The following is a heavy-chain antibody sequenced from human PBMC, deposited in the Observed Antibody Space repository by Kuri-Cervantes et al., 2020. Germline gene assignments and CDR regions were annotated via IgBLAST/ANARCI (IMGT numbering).Heavy chain of an antibody. CDR1: GFTFSSYS. D-gene: IGHD6-19*01. J-gene: IGHJ4*02. CDR2: ISSSSSTI. V-gene: IGHV3-48*01. Sequence: GESLKISCAASGFTFSSYSMNWVRQAPGKGLEWVSYISSSSSTIYYADSVKGRFTTSRDNAKNSLYLQMNSLRAEDTAVYYCAKDLLGAGTDYWGQGTLVTVSS. CDR3: AKDLLGAGTDY.